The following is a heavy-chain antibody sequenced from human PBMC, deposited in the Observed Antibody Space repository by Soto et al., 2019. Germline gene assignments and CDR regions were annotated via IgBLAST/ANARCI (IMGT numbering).Heavy chain of an antibody. CDR1: GGSFSCYY. V-gene: IGHV4-34*01. CDR2: INHSGST. D-gene: IGHD5-18*01. Sequence: PSETPSLTRAVYGGSFSCYYWVLIRKPPGKGLEWIGEINHSGSTNYNPSLKSRVTISVDTSKNQFSLKLSSVTAADTAVYYCARGYRRIQLWSSYYYYYGMDVWGQGTTVTVS. J-gene: IGHJ6*02. CDR3: ARGYRRIQLWSSYYYYYGMDV.